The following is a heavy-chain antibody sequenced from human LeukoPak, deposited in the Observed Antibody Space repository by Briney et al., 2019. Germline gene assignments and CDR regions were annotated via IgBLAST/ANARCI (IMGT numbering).Heavy chain of an antibody. CDR3: ARDSRSSGAAAPVRVAGHNWFDP. Sequence: SVKVSCKASGGTFSSYTISWVRQAPGQGLEWMGRIIPILGIANYAQKFQGRVTITADKSTSTAYMELSSLRSEDTAVYYCARDSRSSGAAAPVRVAGHNWFDPWGQGTLVTVSS. V-gene: IGHV1-69*04. CDR2: IIPILGIA. D-gene: IGHD6-13*01. CDR1: GGTFSSYT. J-gene: IGHJ5*02.